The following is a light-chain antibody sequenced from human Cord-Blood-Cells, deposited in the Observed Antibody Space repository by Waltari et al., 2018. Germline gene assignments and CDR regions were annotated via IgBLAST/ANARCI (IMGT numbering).Light chain of an antibody. CDR3: AAWDDSLNGWV. CDR1: SSTIGSHT. CDR2: SNN. J-gene: IGLJ3*02. Sequence: QSVLTPPPSASGPPGQRVTISCSGSSSTIGSHTVKGYQQLPGTAPKLLIYSNNQRPSGVPYRFSGYKSGTSASLAIIGLQSEDEADYYCAAWDDSLNGWVVGGGTKLTVL. V-gene: IGLV1-44*01.